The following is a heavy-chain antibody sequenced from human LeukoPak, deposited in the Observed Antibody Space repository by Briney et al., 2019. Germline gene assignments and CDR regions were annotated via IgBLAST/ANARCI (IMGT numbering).Heavy chain of an antibody. V-gene: IGHV1-8*01. J-gene: IGHJ5*02. CDR2: MNPNSGNT. CDR1: GYTFTSYD. CDR3: ARGRGSGYYFNWFDP. D-gene: IGHD3-22*01. Sequence: ASVKVSCKASGYTFTSYDINWVRQATGQGLEWMGWMNPNSGNTGYAQKFQGRVTMARNTSISTAYMELSSLRSEDTAVYYCARGRGSGYYFNWFDPWGQGTLVTVSS.